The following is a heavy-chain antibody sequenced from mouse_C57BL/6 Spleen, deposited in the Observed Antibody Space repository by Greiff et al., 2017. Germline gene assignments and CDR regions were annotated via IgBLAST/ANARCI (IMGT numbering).Heavy chain of an antibody. Sequence: QVQLQQPGAELVRPGSSVKLSCKASGYTFTSYWMHWVKQRPIQVLEWIGNIDPSDSETHYNQKFKDKATLTVDKSSSTAYMQLSSLTSEDSAVYYCARGDYYGSSLDWYFDVWGTGTTVTVSS. V-gene: IGHV1-52*01. CDR1: GYTFTSYW. J-gene: IGHJ1*03. D-gene: IGHD1-1*01. CDR3: ARGDYYGSSLDWYFDV. CDR2: IDPSDSET.